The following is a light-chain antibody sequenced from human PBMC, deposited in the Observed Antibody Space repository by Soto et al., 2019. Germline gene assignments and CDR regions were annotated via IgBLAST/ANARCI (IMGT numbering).Light chain of an antibody. V-gene: IGKV1D-16*01. Sequence: DLQVTQSPSSVSPSVGASLTITCPASQDIAGYLAWYQHKPGKAPKLLIYEASNLQSGVPSRFSGSGSGTEFALIISGLQPDDFASYYCQQFNSYPITFGQGTRLEIK. CDR1: QDIAGY. CDR3: QQFNSYPIT. CDR2: EAS. J-gene: IGKJ5*01.